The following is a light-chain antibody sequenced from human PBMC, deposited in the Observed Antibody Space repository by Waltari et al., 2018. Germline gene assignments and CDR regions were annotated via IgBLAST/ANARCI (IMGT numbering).Light chain of an antibody. V-gene: IGLV3-1*01. CDR3: QAWDSSTAHVV. CDR2: QNN. Sequence: SYELTQPPSVSVSPGQTASITCPGDNLGAKYASWYQQKPGQSPVVVIYQNNKRPSGIPERFSGSNSGNTATLTISGTQAMDEADYYCQAWDSSTAHVVFGGGTKLTVL. J-gene: IGLJ2*01. CDR1: NLGAKY.